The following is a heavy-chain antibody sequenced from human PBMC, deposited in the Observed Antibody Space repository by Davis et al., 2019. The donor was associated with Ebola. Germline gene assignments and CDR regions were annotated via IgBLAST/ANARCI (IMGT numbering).Heavy chain of an antibody. CDR2: ISGSGGST. V-gene: IGHV3-23*01. CDR1: GFTFSNYA. D-gene: IGHD3-3*01. J-gene: IGHJ4*02. CDR3: AKVGEYYDFWSGYSPFDY. Sequence: GESLKISCAASGFTFSNYAMTWVRQAPGKGLEWVSSISGSGGSTYHADSVRGRFTISRDNSKNTLYLQMKSLRAEDTAVYYCAKVGEYYDFWSGYSPFDYWGQGTLVTVSS.